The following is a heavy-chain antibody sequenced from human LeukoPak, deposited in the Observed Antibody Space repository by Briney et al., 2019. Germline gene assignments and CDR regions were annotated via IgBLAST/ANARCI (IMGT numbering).Heavy chain of an antibody. D-gene: IGHD3-22*01. J-gene: IGHJ4*02. CDR2: IYYSGST. V-gene: IGHV4-39*01. CDR3: ARQLSALYDSSGYYFDY. CDR1: GGSISSSSYY. Sequence: SETLSLTCTVSGGSISSSSYYWGWIRQPPGKGLEWIGSIYYSGSTYYNPSLKSRVTISVDTPKNQFSLKLSSVTAADTAVYYCARQLSALYDSSGYYFDYWGQGTLVTVSS.